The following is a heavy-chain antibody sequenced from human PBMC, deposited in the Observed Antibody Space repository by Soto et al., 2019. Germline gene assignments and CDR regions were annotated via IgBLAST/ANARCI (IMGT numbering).Heavy chain of an antibody. CDR1: GFSLSTSGVG. CDR3: AHDKANGAPPQSGWFDP. J-gene: IGHJ5*02. CDR2: IYWDDDK. V-gene: IGHV2-5*02. Sequence: QITLKESGPTLVKPTQTLTLTCTFSGFSLSTSGVGVGWIRQPPGKALEWLALIYWDDDKRYSPSLKSRLTITKDTSKNQVVLTMTNMDPVDTATYYCAHDKANGAPPQSGWFDPWGQGTLVTVSS. D-gene: IGHD1-1*01.